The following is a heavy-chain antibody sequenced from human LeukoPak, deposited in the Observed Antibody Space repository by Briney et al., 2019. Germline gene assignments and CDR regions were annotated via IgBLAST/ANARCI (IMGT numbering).Heavy chain of an antibody. CDR2: INHSGST. Sequence: SETLSLTCTVSGGSISSSSYYWGWIRQPPGKGLEWIGEINHSGSTNYNPSLKSRVTISVDTSKNQFSLKLSSVTAADTAVYYCARHLPGASFWSGYYPTSFDYWGQGTLVTVSS. CDR1: GGSISSSSYY. D-gene: IGHD3-3*01. V-gene: IGHV4-39*01. J-gene: IGHJ4*02. CDR3: ARHLPGASFWSGYYPTSFDY.